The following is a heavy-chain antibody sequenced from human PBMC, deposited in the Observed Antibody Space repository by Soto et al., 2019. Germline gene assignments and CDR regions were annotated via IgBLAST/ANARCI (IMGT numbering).Heavy chain of an antibody. J-gene: IGHJ4*02. Sequence: QVQLQESGPGLVKPSQTLSLTCTVSGGSISSGDYYWSWIRQPPGKGLEWIGYIYYSGSTYYNPSLKSRVTISVDTSKNQFSLKLSSVTAADTAVYYCARGGPYYYDSSGYYYGPPEGYWGQGTLVTVSS. V-gene: IGHV4-30-4*01. CDR2: IYYSGST. CDR3: ARGGPYYYDSSGYYYGPPEGY. D-gene: IGHD3-22*01. CDR1: GGSISSGDYY.